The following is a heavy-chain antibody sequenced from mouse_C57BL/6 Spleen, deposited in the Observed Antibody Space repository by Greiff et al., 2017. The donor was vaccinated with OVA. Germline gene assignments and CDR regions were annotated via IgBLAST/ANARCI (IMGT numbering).Heavy chain of an antibody. CDR1: GFTFSSYA. CDR3: ARDLTGPFDY. Sequence: DVKLVESGGGLVKPGGSLKLSCAASGFTFSSYAMSWVRQTPEKRLEWVATISDGGSYTYYPDNVKGRFTISRDNAKNNLYLQMSHLKSEDTAMYYCARDLTGPFDYWGQGTTLTVSS. V-gene: IGHV5-4*01. CDR2: ISDGGSYT. D-gene: IGHD4-1*01. J-gene: IGHJ2*01.